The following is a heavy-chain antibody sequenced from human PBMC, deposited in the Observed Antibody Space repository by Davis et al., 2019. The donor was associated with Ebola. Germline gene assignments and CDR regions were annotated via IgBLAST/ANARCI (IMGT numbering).Heavy chain of an antibody. CDR2: IFYTGST. D-gene: IGHD3-22*01. Sequence: PSETLSLTCTVSGVSISRHYWSWIRQPPGKRLEWIGSIFYTGSTNYNPSLKSRVTISVDTSKNQFSLKLSSVTAADTAVYYCATIPLNYYDSSGPQYWGQGTLVTVSS. CDR1: GVSISRHY. V-gene: IGHV4-59*08. CDR3: ATIPLNYYDSSGPQY. J-gene: IGHJ4*02.